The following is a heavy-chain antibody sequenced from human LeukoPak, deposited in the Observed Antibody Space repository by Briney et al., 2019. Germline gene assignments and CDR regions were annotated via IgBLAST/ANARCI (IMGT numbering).Heavy chain of an antibody. CDR1: GGSISSYY. V-gene: IGHV4-59*01. CDR2: IYYSGST. D-gene: IGHD5-12*01. J-gene: IGHJ4*02. Sequence: PSETLSLTCTVAGGSISSYYWSWIRQPPGKGLEWIGYIYYSGSTNYNPSLKSRVTISVDTSKNQFSLKLSSVTAADTAVYYCARVAKTSGYDSLFDYWGQGTLVTVSS. CDR3: ARVAKTSGYDSLFDY.